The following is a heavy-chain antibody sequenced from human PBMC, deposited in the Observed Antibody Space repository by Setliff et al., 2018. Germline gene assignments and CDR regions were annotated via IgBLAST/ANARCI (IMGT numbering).Heavy chain of an antibody. V-gene: IGHV3-7*01. CDR1: GLSYINDW. Sequence: PGGSLRLSCTASGLSYINDWVSWVRQAPGKGLEWLASINPDGSGKYYVDSVKGRFTISRDNAKNSLSLQMNSLRTEDTAVYYCFGAGTCSYWGQGTLVTVSS. J-gene: IGHJ4*02. D-gene: IGHD3-10*01. CDR3: FGAGTCSY. CDR2: INPDGSGK.